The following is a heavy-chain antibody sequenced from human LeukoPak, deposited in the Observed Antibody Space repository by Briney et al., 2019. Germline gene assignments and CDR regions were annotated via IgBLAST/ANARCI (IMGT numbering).Heavy chain of an antibody. V-gene: IGHV4-38-2*01. CDR2: IYHSGST. CDR1: GYSLSSGYY. CDR3: ARHLTVTTFFDY. D-gene: IGHD4-17*01. Sequence: PSDTLSLTCAVSGYSLSSGYYWGWIPQPPGEGLEWIGSIYHSGSTYYNPSLKSRVTISVDASKNQFSLKLSSVTAADTAVYYCARHLTVTTFFDYWGQGTLVTVSS. J-gene: IGHJ4*02.